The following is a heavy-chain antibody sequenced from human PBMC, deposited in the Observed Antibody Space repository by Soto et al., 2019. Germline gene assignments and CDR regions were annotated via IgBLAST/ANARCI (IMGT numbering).Heavy chain of an antibody. V-gene: IGHV1-18*04. CDR2: ISAYNGDT. Sequence: ASVKVSCKASGDTFTSYGVTWVRQAPGQGLEWMGWISAYNGDTHYAQKVQGRVTMTTDTSTSTAYMELRSLRSDDTAVYYCARDPRAFLDTSTLAFDIWGQGKMVTVSS. J-gene: IGHJ3*02. D-gene: IGHD5-18*01. CDR3: ARDPRAFLDTSTLAFDI. CDR1: GDTFTSYG.